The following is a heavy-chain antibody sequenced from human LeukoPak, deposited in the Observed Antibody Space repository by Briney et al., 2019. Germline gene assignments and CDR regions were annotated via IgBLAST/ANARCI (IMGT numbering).Heavy chain of an antibody. D-gene: IGHD5-18*01. V-gene: IGHV1-8*02. CDR2: MNPNSGNT. J-gene: IGHJ4*02. CDR3: ARGRYSPSPDY. Sequence: ASVKVSCKASGYTFTSYDINWVRQATGQGLEWMGWMNPNSGNTGYAQKFQGRVTMTWDMSTSTVYMELSSLRSEDTAVYYCARGRYSPSPDYWGQGTLVTVSS. CDR1: GYTFTSYD.